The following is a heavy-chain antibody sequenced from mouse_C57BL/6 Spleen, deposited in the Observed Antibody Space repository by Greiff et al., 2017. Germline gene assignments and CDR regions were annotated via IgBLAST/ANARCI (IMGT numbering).Heavy chain of an antibody. V-gene: IGHV10-1*01. CDR2: IRSKSNNYAT. CDR3: VSHYDYEREYYFDY. CDR1: GFSFNTYA. D-gene: IGHD2-4*01. J-gene: IGHJ2*01. Sequence: EVKLVESGGGLVQPKGSLKLSCAASGFSFNTYAMNWVRQAPGKGLEWVARIRSKSNNYATYYADSVKDRFTISRDDSESMLYLQMNNLKTEDTAMYYCVSHYDYEREYYFDYWGQGTTLTVSS.